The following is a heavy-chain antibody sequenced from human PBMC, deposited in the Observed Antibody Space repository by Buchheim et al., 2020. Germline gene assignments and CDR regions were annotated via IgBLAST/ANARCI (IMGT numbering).Heavy chain of an antibody. J-gene: IGHJ4*03. CDR1: GGSSSGFF. CDR2: INDNGFT. CDR3: ARGRNYLVKVPGDRGPTFDF. D-gene: IGHD2/OR15-2a*01. Sequence: QVQLQQWGAGLLKPSETLSLTCAIYGGSSSGFFWSWIRQPPGKGPEWIGEINDNGFTNYNPHLKSRVSISLDTTKKQFSLKVNSVSAADSALYYCARGRNYLVKVPGDRGPTFDFWGQGIL. V-gene: IGHV4-34*02.